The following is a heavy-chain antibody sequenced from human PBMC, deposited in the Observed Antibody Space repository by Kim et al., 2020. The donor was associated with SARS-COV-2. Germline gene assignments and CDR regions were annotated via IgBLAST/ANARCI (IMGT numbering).Heavy chain of an antibody. CDR3: ARADSYYGTDV. CDR1: GGSISSGAYS. Sequence: SETLSLTCAVSGGSISSGAYSWSWIRQPPGKGLEWIGYIYRGGSTHYNPSLKSRVIMPIDTSKNQLSLKLTSATAADAAVYFWARADSYYGTDVLGQG. V-gene: IGHV4-30-2*01. J-gene: IGHJ6*02. CDR2: IYRGGST.